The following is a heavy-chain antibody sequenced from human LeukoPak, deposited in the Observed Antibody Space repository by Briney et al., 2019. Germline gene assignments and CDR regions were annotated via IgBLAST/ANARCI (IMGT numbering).Heavy chain of an antibody. J-gene: IGHJ4*02. D-gene: IGHD1-7*01. Sequence: GGSLRLSCAASGFTFSSYSMNWVRQAPGKGLEWVSYISSTSSTFYYADSVKGRFTISRDNAKNSLYLQMNSLRAEDTAVYYCAKGEGPTVGITWGQGTLVTVTS. CDR1: GFTFSSYS. V-gene: IGHV3-48*04. CDR2: ISSTSSTF. CDR3: AKGEGPTVGIT.